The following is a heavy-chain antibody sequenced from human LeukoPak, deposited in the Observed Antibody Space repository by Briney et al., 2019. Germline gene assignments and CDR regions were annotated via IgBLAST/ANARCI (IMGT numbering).Heavy chain of an antibody. CDR2: ISYDGSDI. Sequence: GGSLRLSCAASGFTVSNNFMYWVRQAPGKGLEWVAIISYDGSDIYYADSVKGRFTISRDNSKNTLNLQMNSLRVEYTAVYYCAREYRGWYFDQWGQGTLVSVSS. V-gene: IGHV3-30-3*01. CDR1: GFTVSNNF. J-gene: IGHJ4*02. CDR3: AREYRGWYFDQ. D-gene: IGHD1-1*01.